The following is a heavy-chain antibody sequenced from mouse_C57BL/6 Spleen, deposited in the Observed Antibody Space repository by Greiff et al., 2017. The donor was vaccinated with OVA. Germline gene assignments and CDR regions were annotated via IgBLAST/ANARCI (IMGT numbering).Heavy chain of an antibody. CDR1: GYTFTSYW. V-gene: IGHV1-52*01. Sequence: VQLQQPGAELVRPGSSVKLSCKASGYTFTSYWMHWVKQRPIQGLEWIGNIDPSDSETHYNQKFKDKATLTVDKSSSTAYMLLSSLTSEDSAVYYCARSYGYSHFDYWGQGTTLTVSS. CDR3: ARSYGYSHFDY. D-gene: IGHD2-2*01. CDR2: IDPSDSET. J-gene: IGHJ2*01.